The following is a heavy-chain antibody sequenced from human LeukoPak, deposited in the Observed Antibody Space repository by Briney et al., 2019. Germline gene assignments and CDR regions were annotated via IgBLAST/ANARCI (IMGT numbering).Heavy chain of an antibody. Sequence: PGGSLRLSCAASGFTFSSYWMSWVRQAPGKELEWVANIKQDGSEKYYVDSVKGRFTISRDNAKNSLYLQMNSLRAEDTAVYYCARVGVGGFTVEYFDYWGQGTLVTVSS. CDR1: GFTFSSYW. V-gene: IGHV3-7*01. CDR2: IKQDGSEK. J-gene: IGHJ4*02. CDR3: ARVGVGGFTVEYFDY. D-gene: IGHD3-16*01.